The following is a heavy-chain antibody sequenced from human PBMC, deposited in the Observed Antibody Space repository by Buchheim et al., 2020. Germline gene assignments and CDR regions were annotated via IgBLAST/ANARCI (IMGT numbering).Heavy chain of an antibody. CDR1: GFTFSSYG. CDR2: ISYDGSNK. Sequence: QVQLVESGGGVVQPGRSLRLSCAASGFTFSSYGMHWVRQAPGKGLEWVAVISYDGSNKYYADSVKGPFTISRDNSKHTLYLQMNSLRAEDTAVYYCAKGFSYALYYYGMDVWGQGTT. J-gene: IGHJ6*02. CDR3: AKGFSYALYYYGMDV. D-gene: IGHD3-16*01. V-gene: IGHV3-30*18.